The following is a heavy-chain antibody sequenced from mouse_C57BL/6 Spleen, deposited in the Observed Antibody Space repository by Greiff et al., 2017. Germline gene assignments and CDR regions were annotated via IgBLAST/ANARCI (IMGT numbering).Heavy chain of an antibody. CDR2: IDPENGDT. J-gene: IGHJ4*01. Sequence: VQLQQSGAELVRPGASVKLSCTASGFNIKDDYMHWVKQRPEQGLEWIGWIDPENGDTEYASKFQGKATITADTSSNTAYLQLSSLTSEDTAVYYCTTRKYYSNIYYAMDYWGQGTSVTVSS. V-gene: IGHV14-4*01. CDR1: GFNIKDDY. CDR3: TTRKYYSNIYYAMDY. D-gene: IGHD2-5*01.